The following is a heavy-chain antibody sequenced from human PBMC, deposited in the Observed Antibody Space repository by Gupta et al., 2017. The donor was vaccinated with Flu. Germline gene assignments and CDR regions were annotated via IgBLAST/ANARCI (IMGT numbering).Heavy chain of an antibody. CDR1: GFPFSDFA. CDR2: VNHNGQTT. CDR3: ASRGWNRISSFDS. J-gene: IGHJ4*02. D-gene: IGHD6-19*01. Sequence: VRLVQPGGGLVQPGGSLGPSCQAPGFPFSDFAMNWVRQAPGKGLEWVSIVNHNGQTTLYADSVKGRFTISRDDSKSTLYLQMNNLGVEDTAVYYCASRGWNRISSFDSWGQGTLVTVSS. V-gene: IGHV3-23*04.